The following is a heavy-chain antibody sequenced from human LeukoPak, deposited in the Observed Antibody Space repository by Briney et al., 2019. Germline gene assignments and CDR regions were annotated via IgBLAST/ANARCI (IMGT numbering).Heavy chain of an antibody. J-gene: IGHJ2*01. Sequence: SETLSLTCTVSGGSISSYYWSWIRQPPGKGLEWIGTVFYSGNTYYNPSLKSRVTISVDRSKNQFFLSLYFVTAADTAMYYGARPSGSPYWYFDLWGRGMLVTVSP. CDR3: ARPSGSPYWYFDL. CDR1: GGSISSYY. V-gene: IGHV4-59*04. CDR2: VFYSGNT. D-gene: IGHD3-3*01.